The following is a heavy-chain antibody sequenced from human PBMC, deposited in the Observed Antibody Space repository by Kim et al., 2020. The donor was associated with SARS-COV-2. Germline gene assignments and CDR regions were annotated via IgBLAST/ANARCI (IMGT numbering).Heavy chain of an antibody. V-gene: IGHV3-74*01. D-gene: IGHD3-16*01. J-gene: IGHJ4*02. Sequence: GGSLRLSCVASGFTFSSYWMHWVRQAPGKGLVWVSRVNSDGSSTSYADSVKGRFTISRDNARNTLYLQMNSLRAEDTAVYYCARLSTGYVWDKFDDWGQGTLVTVSS. CDR3: ARLSTGYVWDKFDD. CDR1: GFTFSSYW. CDR2: VNSDGSST.